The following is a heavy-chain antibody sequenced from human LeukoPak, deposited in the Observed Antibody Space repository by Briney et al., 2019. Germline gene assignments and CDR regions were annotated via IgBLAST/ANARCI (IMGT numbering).Heavy chain of an antibody. CDR1: GFTFSSYS. CDR3: ARDLRPAIGSEYYYYGMDV. Sequence: GGSLRLSCAASGFTFSSYSMNWVRQAPGKGLEWVSSISSSSSYIYYADSVKGRFTISRDNAKNSLYLQMNSLRAEDTAVYYCARDLRPAIGSEYYYYGMDVWGQGTTVTVSS. D-gene: IGHD2/OR15-2a*01. J-gene: IGHJ6*02. CDR2: ISSSSSYI. V-gene: IGHV3-21*01.